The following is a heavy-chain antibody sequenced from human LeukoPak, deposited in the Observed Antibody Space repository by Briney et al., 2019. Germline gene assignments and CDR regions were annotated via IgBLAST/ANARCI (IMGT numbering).Heavy chain of an antibody. CDR3: ARARAAAGTGDYYGMDV. CDR1: GGSISSSY. V-gene: IGHV4-59*01. CDR2: IYYTGST. D-gene: IGHD6-13*01. J-gene: IGHJ6*02. Sequence: SETLPLTCTVSGGSISSSYWSWIRQPPGKGLEWIGYIYYTGSTNYNPSLKSRVTISGDTSKNQFSLKLTSVTAADTAVYYCARARAAAGTGDYYGMDVWGQGTTVTVSS.